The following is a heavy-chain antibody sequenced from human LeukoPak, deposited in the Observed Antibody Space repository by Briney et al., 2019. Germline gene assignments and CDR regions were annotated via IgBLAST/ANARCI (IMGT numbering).Heavy chain of an antibody. CDR3: AKDLRRWEHSGSYPTGY. J-gene: IGHJ4*02. D-gene: IGHD1-26*01. Sequence: GGSLRLSCAASGFTFSDYYMSWIRQAPGKGLEWVSYIISSGSTIYYADSVKGRFTISRDNAKNSLYLQMNSLRAEDTAVYYCAKDLRRWEHSGSYPTGYWGQGTLVTVSS. V-gene: IGHV3-11*01. CDR1: GFTFSDYY. CDR2: IISSGSTI.